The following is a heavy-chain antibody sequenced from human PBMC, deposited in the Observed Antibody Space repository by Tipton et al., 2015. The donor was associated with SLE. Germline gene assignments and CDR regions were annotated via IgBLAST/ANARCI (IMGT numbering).Heavy chain of an antibody. Sequence: QSGPEVKKPGASVKVSCKASGYKFTAYSMHWVRQAPGQGLEWMGRISTYNGNTNYAQKLQGRVTMTSDTSTSTAYMELRSLRSDDTAMYYCARDSPYSGSFRYYYYYGLDVWGQGTTVTVSS. CDR3: ARDSPYSGSFRYYYYYGLDV. V-gene: IGHV1-18*04. J-gene: IGHJ6*02. D-gene: IGHD1-26*01. CDR2: ISTYNGNT. CDR1: GYKFTAYS.